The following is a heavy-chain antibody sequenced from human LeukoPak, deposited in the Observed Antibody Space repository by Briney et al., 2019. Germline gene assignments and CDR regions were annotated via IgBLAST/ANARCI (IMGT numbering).Heavy chain of an antibody. J-gene: IGHJ4*02. V-gene: IGHV3-30-3*01. CDR3: AKDAGYYDSRVQDY. D-gene: IGHD3-22*01. Sequence: AGGSLRLSCAASGFIFSSYAMHWVRQAPGKGLEWVAGISYDGNNKYYADSVKGRFSISRDDSRNTLYLQMGSLRPEDTAVYYCAKDAGYYDSRVQDYWGQGTLVTVSS. CDR1: GFIFSSYA. CDR2: ISYDGNNK.